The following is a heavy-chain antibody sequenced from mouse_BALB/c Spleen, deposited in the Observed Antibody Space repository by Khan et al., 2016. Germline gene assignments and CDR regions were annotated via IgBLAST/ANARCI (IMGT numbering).Heavy chain of an antibody. D-gene: IGHD1-1*01. CDR3: SRRPYGSSYWYFDV. V-gene: IGHV3-2*02. J-gene: IGHJ1*01. Sequence: EVQLQESGPGLVKPSQSLSLTCTVTGYSITSDYAWNWIRQFPGNKLEWMGYISYSGSTSYNPSLKSRISVTRDTSNNQFFLQLNSVTTEDTATYYSSRRPYGSSYWYFDVWGAGTTVTVSS. CDR2: ISYSGST. CDR1: GYSITSDYA.